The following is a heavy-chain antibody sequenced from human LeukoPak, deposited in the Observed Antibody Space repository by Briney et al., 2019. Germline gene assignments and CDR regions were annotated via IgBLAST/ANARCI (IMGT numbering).Heavy chain of an antibody. CDR2: ISGSGGST. Sequence: GGSLRLSCAASGFTFSSYAMSWVRQAPGKGLEWVSAISGSGGSTYYADSVKGRFTISRDNSKNTLYLQMNSLRAEDTAVYYCAKDLPYYDFWSGSPFDYWGQGTLVTVSS. CDR3: AKDLPYYDFWSGSPFDY. V-gene: IGHV3-23*01. J-gene: IGHJ4*02. CDR1: GFTFSSYA. D-gene: IGHD3-3*01.